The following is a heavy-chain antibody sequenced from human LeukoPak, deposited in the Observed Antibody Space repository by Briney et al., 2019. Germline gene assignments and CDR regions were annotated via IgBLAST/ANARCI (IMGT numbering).Heavy chain of an antibody. Sequence: GGSLRLSCAASGFTFSSYGMSWVRQAPGKGLEWVSAISGSGGSTYYADSVKGRFTISRDNSKNTLYLQMNSLRAEDTAVYYCAKVSLNYYDSSGYYYPYYFDYWGQGTLVTVSS. CDR3: AKVSLNYYDSSGYYYPYYFDY. CDR1: GFTFSSYG. J-gene: IGHJ4*02. CDR2: ISGSGGST. D-gene: IGHD3-22*01. V-gene: IGHV3-23*01.